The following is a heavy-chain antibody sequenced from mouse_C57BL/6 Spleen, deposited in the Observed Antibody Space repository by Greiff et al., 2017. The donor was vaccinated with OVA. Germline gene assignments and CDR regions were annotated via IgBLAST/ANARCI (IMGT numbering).Heavy chain of an antibody. CDR3: ARTYYGRVSWFAY. J-gene: IGHJ3*01. D-gene: IGHD1-1*01. CDR1: GYTFTSYW. V-gene: IGHV1-61*01. CDR2: IYPSVIET. Sequence: QVQLQQPGAELVRPGSSVKLSCKASGYTFTSYWLDWVQQRPGQGLEWIGNIYPSVIETPSYQKFKDKATLSVAKSSSTAYMQRSSLTSEDSAVYYCARTYYGRVSWFAYGGKGTLVTVSA.